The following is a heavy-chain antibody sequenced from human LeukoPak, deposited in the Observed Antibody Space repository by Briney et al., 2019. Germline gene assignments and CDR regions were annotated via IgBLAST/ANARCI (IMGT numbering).Heavy chain of an antibody. CDR2: ISGSGGNT. CDR1: GFTFSSYA. CDR3: AKEFPYYYDTSGYYQDS. V-gene: IGHV3-23*01. D-gene: IGHD3-22*01. Sequence: GGSLRLSCVASGFTFSSYAMNWVRQAPGKGLEWVSLISGSGGNTYYADSVKGRFTISRDNSKNTLYLQMNSLRAEDTAVYYCAKEFPYYYDTSGYYQDSWGQGTLVTVSS. J-gene: IGHJ4*02.